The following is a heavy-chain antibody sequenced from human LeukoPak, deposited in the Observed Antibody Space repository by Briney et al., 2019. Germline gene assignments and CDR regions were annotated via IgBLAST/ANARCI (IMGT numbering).Heavy chain of an antibody. V-gene: IGHV3-7*01. J-gene: IGHJ4*02. Sequence: GGSLRLSCAASGFTFSSYWMSWVRQAPGKGLEWVANIKQDGSEKYYVDSVKGRFTISRDNAKNSLYLQMNSLRAEDTAVYYCARDFRSYYYDSSGYTDYWGQGTLVTVSS. CDR1: GFTFSSYW. CDR2: IKQDGSEK. CDR3: ARDFRSYYYDSSGYTDY. D-gene: IGHD3-22*01.